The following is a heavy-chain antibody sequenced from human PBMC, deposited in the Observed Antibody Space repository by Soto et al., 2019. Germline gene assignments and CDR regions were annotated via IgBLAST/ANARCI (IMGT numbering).Heavy chain of an antibody. CDR3: AKDTALGCSGGSCYPAPFDY. J-gene: IGHJ4*02. D-gene: IGHD2-15*01. Sequence: QVQLVESGGGVVQPGRSLRLSCAASGFTFSSYGMHWVRQAPGKGLEWVAVISYDGSNKYYADSVKGRFTISRDNSKNTLYLQMNSLRAEDTAVYYCAKDTALGCSGGSCYPAPFDYWGQGTLVTVSS. V-gene: IGHV3-30*18. CDR2: ISYDGSNK. CDR1: GFTFSSYG.